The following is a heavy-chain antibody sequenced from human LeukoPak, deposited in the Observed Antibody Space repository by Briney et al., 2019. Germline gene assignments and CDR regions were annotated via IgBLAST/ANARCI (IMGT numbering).Heavy chain of an antibody. CDR3: ARDRSHSSSSDY. CDR2: ISSSGSTI. J-gene: IGHJ4*02. Sequence: GGSLRLSCAASGFTFSDYYMSWIRQAPGKGLEWVSYISSSGSTIYYADSVKGRFTTSRDNAKNSLYLQMNSLRAEDTAVYYCARDRSHSSSSDYWGQGTLVTVSS. D-gene: IGHD6-6*01. CDR1: GFTFSDYY. V-gene: IGHV3-11*04.